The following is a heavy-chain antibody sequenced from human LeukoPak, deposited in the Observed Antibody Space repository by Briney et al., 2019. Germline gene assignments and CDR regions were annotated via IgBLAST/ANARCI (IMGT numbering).Heavy chain of an antibody. D-gene: IGHD6-25*01. CDR1: GFTFSNYA. CDR2: ISGGGGST. CDR3: AKEPQAAYFDY. J-gene: IGHJ4*02. V-gene: IGHV3-23*01. Sequence: GGPLRLSCAASGFTFSNYALSWVRQAPGKGLEWVSAISGGGGSTYYADSVKGRFTISRDNSKNTLFLQMSGLRAEDTAVYYCAKEPQAAYFDYWGQGTLVTVSS.